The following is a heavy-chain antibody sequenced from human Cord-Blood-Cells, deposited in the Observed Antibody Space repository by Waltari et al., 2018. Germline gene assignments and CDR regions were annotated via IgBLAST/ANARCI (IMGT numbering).Heavy chain of an antibody. CDR3: SRRGVLLWFGEFSPRHYYFHY. Sequence: QVQLQQWGAGLLKPSENLSLNCAGYGGSFSGYYWSWVRQPPGKWLGWIGEINHTGSTKYNPYVKGRVTISVDTSKHQFSLKLSSVTAADTAVYCCSRRGVLLWFGEFSPRHYYFHYWRQGTLVTVSS. D-gene: IGHD3-10*01. CDR1: GGSFSGYY. J-gene: IGHJ4*02. CDR2: INHTGST. V-gene: IGHV4-34*01.